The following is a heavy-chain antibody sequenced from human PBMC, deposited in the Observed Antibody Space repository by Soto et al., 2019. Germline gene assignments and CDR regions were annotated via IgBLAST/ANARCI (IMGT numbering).Heavy chain of an antibody. D-gene: IGHD2-2*03. CDR1: GGSISSYY. J-gene: IGHJ4*02. Sequence: QVQLQESGPGLVKPSETLSLTCTVSGGSISSYYWSWIRQPPGKGLEWIGYIYYSGSTNYNPSLKSRVTISVDTSKNQFSLKLSSVTAADTAVYYCARVPEMADGYYFDYWGQGTLVTVSS. CDR3: ARVPEMADGYYFDY. V-gene: IGHV4-59*01. CDR2: IYYSGST.